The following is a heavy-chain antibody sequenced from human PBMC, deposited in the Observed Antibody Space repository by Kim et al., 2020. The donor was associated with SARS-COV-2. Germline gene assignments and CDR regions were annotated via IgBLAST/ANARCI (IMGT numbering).Heavy chain of an antibody. D-gene: IGHD3-3*01. J-gene: IGHJ6*02. CDR3: ARSSIYYYYVMDV. V-gene: IGHV3-30*01. Sequence: YSADSLTARFTISRDQSKNTLHLQIISLRAQDTAVYYCARSSIYYYYVMDVWGQGTAVTVS.